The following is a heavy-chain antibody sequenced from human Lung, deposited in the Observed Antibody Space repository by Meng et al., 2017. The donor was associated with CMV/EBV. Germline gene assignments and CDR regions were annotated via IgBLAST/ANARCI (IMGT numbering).Heavy chain of an antibody. CDR3: ARGPNDSRGYPSPNYYYYGLAV. CDR2: ISSSSNSI. CDR1: GFTLKTYT. D-gene: IGHD3-22*01. Sequence: GEXXKISCAASGFTLKTYTMNWVRQAPGKGLEWVSYISSSSNSIYYAVSVKGRFTISRDNVKNSLYLQMNSLSAEDTAVYYCARGPNDSRGYPSPNYYYYGLAVWGPWNXV. J-gene: IGHJ6*01. V-gene: IGHV3-48*01.